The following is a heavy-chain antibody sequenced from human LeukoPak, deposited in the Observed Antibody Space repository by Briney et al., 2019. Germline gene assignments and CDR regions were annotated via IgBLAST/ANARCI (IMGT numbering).Heavy chain of an antibody. CDR2: IYSGGGT. J-gene: IGHJ4*02. V-gene: IGHV3-66*02. CDR3: ARDEEEYCSGGSCSSFRY. Sequence: PGGSLRLSCAASGFTVSSNYMSWVRQAPGKGLEWVSVIYSGGGTYYADSVKGRFTISRDNSKNTLYLQMNSLRAEDTAVYYCARDEEEYCSGGSCSSFRYWGQGTLVTISS. CDR1: GFTVSSNY. D-gene: IGHD2-15*01.